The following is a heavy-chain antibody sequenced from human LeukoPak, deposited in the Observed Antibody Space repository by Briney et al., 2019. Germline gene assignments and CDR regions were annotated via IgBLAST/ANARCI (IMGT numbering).Heavy chain of an antibody. Sequence: SETLSLTCAVYGGSFSGYYWSWIRQPPGRGLEWIGEINHSGSTNYNPSLKSRVTISVDTSKNQFSLKLSSVTAADTAVHYCASHLATAQAFDYWGQGTLVTVSS. D-gene: IGHD1-1*01. V-gene: IGHV4-34*01. CDR3: ASHLATAQAFDY. J-gene: IGHJ4*02. CDR2: INHSGST. CDR1: GGSFSGYY.